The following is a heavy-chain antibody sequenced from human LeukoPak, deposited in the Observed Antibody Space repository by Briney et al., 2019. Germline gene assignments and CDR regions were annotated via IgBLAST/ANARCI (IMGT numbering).Heavy chain of an antibody. J-gene: IGHJ6*04. Sequence: GGSLRLSCAASGFTFSSYGLSWVRQAPGKGLEWVSAISGSGSSTYYADSVKGRFTISRDNSKNVLYLQMNSLRAEDTAVYYCARDPNPYDFWSGYLYVWGKGTTVTASS. CDR1: GFTFSSYG. V-gene: IGHV3-23*01. D-gene: IGHD3-3*01. CDR2: ISGSGSST. CDR3: ARDPNPYDFWSGYLYV.